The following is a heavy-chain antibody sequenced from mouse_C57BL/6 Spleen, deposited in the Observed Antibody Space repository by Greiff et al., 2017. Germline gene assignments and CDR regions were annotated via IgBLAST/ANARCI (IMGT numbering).Heavy chain of an antibody. Sequence: EVMLVESGEGLVKPGGSLKLSCAASGFTFSSYAMSWVRQTPEKRLEWVAYISSGGDYIYYADTVKGRFTISRDNARNTLYLQMSSLKSEDTAMYYCTREYDYDGYYAMDYWGQGTSVTVSS. V-gene: IGHV5-9-1*02. J-gene: IGHJ4*01. CDR3: TREYDYDGYYAMDY. CDR2: ISSGGDYI. CDR1: GFTFSSYA. D-gene: IGHD2-4*01.